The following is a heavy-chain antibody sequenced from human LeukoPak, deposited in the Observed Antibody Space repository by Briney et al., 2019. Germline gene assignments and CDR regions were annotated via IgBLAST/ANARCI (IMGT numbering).Heavy chain of an antibody. D-gene: IGHD3-22*01. J-gene: IGHJ4*02. CDR2: IYPDDSDT. V-gene: IGHV5-51*01. CDR1: GYSFTSYW. CDR3: ARSLYYYDSSGYYYFDY. Sequence: GESLKISCKSSGYSFTSYWIGWVRQMPGKGLEWMGIIYPDDSDTRYSPSFQGQVTISADKSISTAYLQWSSLKASDTAMYYCARSLYYYDSSGYYYFDYWGQGTLVTVSS.